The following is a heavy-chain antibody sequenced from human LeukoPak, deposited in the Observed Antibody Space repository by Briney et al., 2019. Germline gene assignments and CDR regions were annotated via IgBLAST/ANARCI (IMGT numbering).Heavy chain of an antibody. V-gene: IGHV1-24*01. CDR1: GYTLTELS. J-gene: IGHJ3*02. CDR2: FDPGDAET. CDR3: ATGKRSNDAFDI. Sequence: ASVKASCKVSGYTLTELSMHWVRQAPGKGLEWMGNFDPGDAETIYAQKLQGRLTMTEDRSTDTAYMELSSLRSEDTAVYYCATGKRSNDAFDIWGQGTLVTVSS. D-gene: IGHD1-1*01.